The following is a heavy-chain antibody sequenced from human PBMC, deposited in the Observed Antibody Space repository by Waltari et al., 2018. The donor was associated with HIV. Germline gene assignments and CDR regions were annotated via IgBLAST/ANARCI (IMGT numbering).Heavy chain of an antibody. D-gene: IGHD2-2*01. J-gene: IGHJ4*02. CDR2: INQDETEI. CDR3: VRAMRY. V-gene: IGHV3-7*01. CDR1: GFSFRSDW. Sequence: EVQLVESGGGLVQPGGSLRLSCTISGFSFRSDWMLWVRQAPGKGLEWVANINQDETEIYYVDSVKGRFTISRDNAKNSLYLQMNSLRAEDTAIYYCVRAMRYWGQGTLVTVSS.